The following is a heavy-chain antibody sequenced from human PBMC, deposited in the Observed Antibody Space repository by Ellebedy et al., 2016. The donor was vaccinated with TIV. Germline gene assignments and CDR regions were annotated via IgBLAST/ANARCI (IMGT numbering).Heavy chain of an antibody. CDR3: AREADSDALDI. D-gene: IGHD2-15*01. J-gene: IGHJ3*02. V-gene: IGHV1-18*04. Sequence: AASVKVSCKAYDNSFTRFGFTWVRQAPGQGLEWMGWISAYNGNTKYAQMFQDRFTMTTDPSTGTAYMELRSLTSDDTAVYYCAREADSDALDIWGQGTMVIVSS. CDR2: ISAYNGNT. CDR1: DNSFTRFG.